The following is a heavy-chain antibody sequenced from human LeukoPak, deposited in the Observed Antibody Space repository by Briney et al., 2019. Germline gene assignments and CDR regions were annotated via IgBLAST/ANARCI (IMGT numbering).Heavy chain of an antibody. CDR3: AREYYYDSSGYQRRRRRGAFDI. CDR2: INWNGGST. J-gene: IGHJ3*02. Sequence: PGGSLRLSCAASGFTFDDYGMSWVRQAPGKGLEWVSGINWNGGSTGYADSVKGRFTISRDNAKNSLYLQMNSLRAEDTALYYCAREYYYDSSGYQRRRRRGAFDIWGQGTMVTVSS. CDR1: GFTFDDYG. V-gene: IGHV3-20*04. D-gene: IGHD3-22*01.